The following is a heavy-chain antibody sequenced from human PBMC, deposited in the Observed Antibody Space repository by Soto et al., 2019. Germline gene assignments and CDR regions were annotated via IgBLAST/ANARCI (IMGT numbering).Heavy chain of an antibody. CDR2: ISGSGGST. J-gene: IGHJ6*02. Sequence: EVQLLESVGGLVQPGGSLRLSCAASGFTFSSYAMSRVRQAPGKGLEWVSAISGSGGSTYYADSVKGRFTISRDNSKNTLYLQMNSLRAEDTAVYYCAKVSCSGGSCYRYYYYGMDVWGQGTTVTVSS. CDR1: GFTFSSYA. D-gene: IGHD2-15*01. CDR3: AKVSCSGGSCYRYYYYGMDV. V-gene: IGHV3-23*01.